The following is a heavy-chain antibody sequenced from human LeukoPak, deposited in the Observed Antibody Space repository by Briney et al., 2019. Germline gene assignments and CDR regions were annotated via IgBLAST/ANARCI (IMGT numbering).Heavy chain of an antibody. CDR2: IYHSGST. Sequence: SETLSLTCTVSGYSISSGYYWGWIRQPPGKGLEWIGSIYHSGSTYYNPSLKSRVTISVDTSKNQFSLKLSSVTAADTAVYYCARDLLLGATRVYFDYWGQGTLVTVSS. V-gene: IGHV4-38-2*02. CDR1: GYSISSGYY. J-gene: IGHJ4*02. D-gene: IGHD1-26*01. CDR3: ARDLLLGATRVYFDY.